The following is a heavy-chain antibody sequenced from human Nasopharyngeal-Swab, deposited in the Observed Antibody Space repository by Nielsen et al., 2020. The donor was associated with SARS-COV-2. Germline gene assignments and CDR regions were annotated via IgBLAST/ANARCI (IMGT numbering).Heavy chain of an antibody. CDR2: IKSKTDGGTT. CDR3: TAKGH. CDR1: GFTFSNAW. Sequence: GESLKIPCAASGFTFSNAWMNWVRQAPGKGLEWVGRIKSKTDGGTTDYAAPVKGRFTISRDDSKDTLFLEMNSLKIEDTAVYYCTAKGHWGQGTLVSVSS. V-gene: IGHV3-15*01. J-gene: IGHJ4*02.